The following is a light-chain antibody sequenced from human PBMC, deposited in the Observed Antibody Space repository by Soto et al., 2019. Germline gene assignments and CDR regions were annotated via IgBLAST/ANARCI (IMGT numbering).Light chain of an antibody. CDR1: SSDVGGYNY. J-gene: IGLJ1*01. CDR2: DVS. V-gene: IGLV2-14*01. Sequence: QSALTQPASVSGSPGQSITISCTGTSSDVGGYNYVSWYQQHPGKAPKLMIYDVSNRPSGVSNRFSGSKSGNTASLTISGLQAEDEADYYCSSHTSSITLLYVFGTGTKLTVL. CDR3: SSHTSSITLLYV.